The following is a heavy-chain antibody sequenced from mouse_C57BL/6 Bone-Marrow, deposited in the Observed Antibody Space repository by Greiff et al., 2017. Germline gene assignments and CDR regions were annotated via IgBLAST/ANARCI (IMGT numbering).Heavy chain of an antibody. CDR3: ARREDYGYLY. CDR1: GYTFTDYN. D-gene: IGHD2-2*01. V-gene: IGHV1-18*01. Sequence: VQLKESGPELVKPGASVKIPCKASGYTFTDYNMDWVKQSHGKSLEWIGDINPNNGGTIYNQKFKGKATLTVDKSSSTAYMELRSLTSEDTAVYYCARREDYGYLYWGQGTLVTVSA. CDR2: INPNNGGT. J-gene: IGHJ3*01.